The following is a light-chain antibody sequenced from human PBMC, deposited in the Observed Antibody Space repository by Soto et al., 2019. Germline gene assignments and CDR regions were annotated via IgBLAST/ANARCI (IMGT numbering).Light chain of an antibody. CDR2: DVS. CDR1: QNISTS. V-gene: IGKV1-5*01. CDR3: QQYDSYRT. Sequence: DIQLTQSPSTLSASVGDRVTITCRPSQNISTSLAWYQQKSGRAPKLLIYDVSNLESVVPSRLSGSGSGTEFSLTIRGLQPDDFATYYCQQYDSYRTFGQGTKVDIK. J-gene: IGKJ1*01.